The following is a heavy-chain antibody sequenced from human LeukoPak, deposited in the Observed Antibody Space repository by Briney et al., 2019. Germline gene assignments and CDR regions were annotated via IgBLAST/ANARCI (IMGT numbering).Heavy chain of an antibody. D-gene: IGHD4-17*01. Sequence: PGGSLRLSCAASGFTVSSNYMCSVRQAPGKGLEWVSVIYSGGSTYYADSVKGRFTISRDNSKNTLYLQMNSLRAEHTAVYYCARGPTVTLDYWGQGTLVTVSS. CDR3: ARGPTVTLDY. CDR2: IYSGGST. CDR1: GFTVSSNY. V-gene: IGHV3-53*01. J-gene: IGHJ4*02.